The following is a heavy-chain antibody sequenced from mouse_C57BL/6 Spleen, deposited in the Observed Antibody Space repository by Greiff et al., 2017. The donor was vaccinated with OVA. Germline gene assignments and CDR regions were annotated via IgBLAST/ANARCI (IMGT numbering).Heavy chain of an antibody. CDR2: IYPVSGET. D-gene: IGHD4-1*01. V-gene: IGHV1-11*01. CDR1: GYTFTDHI. CDR3: VTGTKRGYFDY. J-gene: IGHJ2*01. Sequence: QVQLKESGAELASPGASVTLSCKASGYTFTDHIMNWVKKRPGQGLEWIGRIYPVSGETNYNQKFMGKATFSVDRSSSTVYMVLNSLTSEDPAVYDCVTGTKRGYFDYWGQGTTLTVSS.